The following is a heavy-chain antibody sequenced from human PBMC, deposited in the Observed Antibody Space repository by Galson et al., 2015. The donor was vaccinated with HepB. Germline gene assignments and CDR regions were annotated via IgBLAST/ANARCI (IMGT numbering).Heavy chain of an antibody. Sequence: SVKVSCKASGGTFSSYAISWVRQAPGQGLEWMGRIIPILGIANYAQKFQGRVTITADKSTSTAYMELSSLRSEDTAVYYRASTLREGYFDYWGQGTLVTVSS. CDR3: ASTLREGYFDY. V-gene: IGHV1-69*04. CDR1: GGTFSSYA. CDR2: IIPILGIA. J-gene: IGHJ4*02.